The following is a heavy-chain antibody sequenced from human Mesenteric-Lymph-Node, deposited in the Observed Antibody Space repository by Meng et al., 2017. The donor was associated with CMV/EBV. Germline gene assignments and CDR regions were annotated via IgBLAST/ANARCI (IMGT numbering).Heavy chain of an antibody. D-gene: IGHD3-3*01. CDR3: ARGVSYYDFWSGPIQPPKEAEEKYNWFDP. Sequence: APGQRLEWRGWINAGNGNTKYSQKFQGRVTITRDTSASTAYMELSSLRSEDTAVYYCARGVSYYDFWSGPIQPPKEAEEKYNWFDPWGQGTLVTVSS. CDR2: INAGNGNT. J-gene: IGHJ5*02. V-gene: IGHV1-3*01.